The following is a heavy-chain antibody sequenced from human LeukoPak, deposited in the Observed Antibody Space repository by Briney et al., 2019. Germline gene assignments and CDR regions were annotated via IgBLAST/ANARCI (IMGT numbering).Heavy chain of an antibody. Sequence: SETLSLTCTVSGGSISSYYWSWIRQPPGKELEWIGYIYYSGSTNYNPSLKSRVTISVDTSKNQFSLKLSSVTAADTAVYYCARRSAGYYYYYMDVWGKGTTVTVSS. J-gene: IGHJ6*03. CDR3: ARRSAGYYYYYMDV. CDR1: GGSISSYY. D-gene: IGHD6-19*01. V-gene: IGHV4-59*08. CDR2: IYYSGST.